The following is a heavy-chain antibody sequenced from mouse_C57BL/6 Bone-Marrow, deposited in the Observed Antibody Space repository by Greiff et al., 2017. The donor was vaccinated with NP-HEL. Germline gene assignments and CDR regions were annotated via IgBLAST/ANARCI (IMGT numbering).Heavy chain of an antibody. J-gene: IGHJ4*01. D-gene: IGHD2-2*01. V-gene: IGHV5-9-1*02. CDR1: GFTFSSYA. CDR3: TRDYGYDGGGAMDY. Sequence: EVKLMESGEGLVKPGGSLKLSCAASGFTFSSYAMSWVRQTPEKRLEWVAYISSGGDYIYYADTVKGRFTISIDNARNTLYLQMSSLKSEDTTMYYCTRDYGYDGGGAMDYWGQGTSVTVSS. CDR2: ISSGGDYI.